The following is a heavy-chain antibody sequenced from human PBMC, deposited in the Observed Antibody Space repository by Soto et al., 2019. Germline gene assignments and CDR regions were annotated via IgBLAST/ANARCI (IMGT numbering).Heavy chain of an antibody. D-gene: IGHD3-3*01. J-gene: IGHJ6*02. CDR3: ARDLLHYDFWSGYSAYFYYGMDV. V-gene: IGHV3-48*03. CDR2: ISDSGGTV. Sequence: GGSLRLSCAASGFTFSSYEMNWVRQAPGQGLEWVPYISDSGGTVYYADSVKGRFTVSRDNAQNSVYLQMNSLRTEDTAVYYCARDLLHYDFWSGYSAYFYYGMDVWGPGTTVTVSS. CDR1: GFTFSSYE.